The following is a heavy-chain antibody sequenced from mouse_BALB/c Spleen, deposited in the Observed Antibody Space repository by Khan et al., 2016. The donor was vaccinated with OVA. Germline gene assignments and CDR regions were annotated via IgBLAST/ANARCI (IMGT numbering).Heavy chain of an antibody. CDR2: VWGDGNT. J-gene: IGHJ1*01. V-gene: IGHV2-3*01. D-gene: IGHD1-1*01. CDR1: GFSLTNYG. CDR3: AKFYYGGVSNWYFDV. Sequence: QVQLKESGPGLVAPSQSLSITCTVSGFSLTNYGVSWVRQPPGKGLEWLGVVWGDGNTNYHSALRSRLSISKANSKSQVFLNLNSLQTDDTATYYGAKFYYGGVSNWYFDVWGAGTTVTVSS.